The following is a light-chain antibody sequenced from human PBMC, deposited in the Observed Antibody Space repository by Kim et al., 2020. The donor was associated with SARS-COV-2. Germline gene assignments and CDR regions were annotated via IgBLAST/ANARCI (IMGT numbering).Light chain of an antibody. CDR1: NSNIGGNP. CDR3: AAWDDSPNAWV. J-gene: IGLJ3*02. CDR2: SNS. Sequence: GQMVTVSCSGGNSNIGGNPVNWYQRLPGTAPKLLVYSNSQRPSGVPDRFSASKSGTSASLAISGLQSEDEGDYFCAAWDDSPNAWVFGGGTQLTVL. V-gene: IGLV1-44*01.